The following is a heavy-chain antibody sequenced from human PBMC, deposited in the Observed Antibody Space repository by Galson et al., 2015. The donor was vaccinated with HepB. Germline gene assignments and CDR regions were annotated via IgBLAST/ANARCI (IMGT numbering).Heavy chain of an antibody. Sequence: SLRLSCAASGFTFSSYSMNWVRQAPGKGLEWVSSISSSSSYIYYADSVKGRFTISRDNAKNSLYLQMNSLRAEDTAVYYCARIAAAGKRGDYWGQGTLVTVSS. CDR2: ISSSSSYI. CDR3: ARIAAAGKRGDY. D-gene: IGHD6-13*01. J-gene: IGHJ4*02. CDR1: GFTFSSYS. V-gene: IGHV3-21*01.